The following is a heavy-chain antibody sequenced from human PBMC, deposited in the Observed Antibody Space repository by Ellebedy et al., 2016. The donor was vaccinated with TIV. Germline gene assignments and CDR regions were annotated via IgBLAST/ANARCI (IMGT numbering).Heavy chain of an antibody. J-gene: IGHJ4*02. CDR1: GYTFTSSD. CDR3: ARRGVAAPGKPRYFDY. D-gene: IGHD6-13*01. V-gene: IGHV1-8*01. Sequence: ASVKVSXXASGYTFTSSDINWVRQATGQGLEWMAWMNPNSGYTDYAQKFQGRVTVTRNTSTNTVYMELSSLRSEDTAIYYCARRGVAAPGKPRYFDYWGQGTLVTVSS. CDR2: MNPNSGYT.